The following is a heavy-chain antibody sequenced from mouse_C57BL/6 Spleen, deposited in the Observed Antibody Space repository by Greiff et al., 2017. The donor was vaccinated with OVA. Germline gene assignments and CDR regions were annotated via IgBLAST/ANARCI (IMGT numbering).Heavy chain of an antibody. D-gene: IGHD2-4*01. CDR3: ARVSPSTMRVYFDY. CDR1: GFTFSSYA. Sequence: EVHLVESGGGLVKPGGSLKLSCAASGFTFSSYAMSWVRQTPEKRLEWVATISDGGSYTYYPDNVKGRFTISRDNAKNNLYLQMSHLKSEDTAMYYCARVSPSTMRVYFDYWGQGTTLTVSS. J-gene: IGHJ2*01. V-gene: IGHV5-4*01. CDR2: ISDGGSYT.